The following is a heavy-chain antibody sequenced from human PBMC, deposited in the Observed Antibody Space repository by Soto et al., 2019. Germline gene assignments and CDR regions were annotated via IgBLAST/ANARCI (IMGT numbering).Heavy chain of an antibody. V-gene: IGHV4-31*03. CDR1: GGSVRSGGYY. Sequence: SETLSLTCTVSGGSVRSGGYYWSLVRQNPRRGLEWIGNIYYSGNTYYNPSLKSRLTISVDTSKNQFSLNLSSVTAADTAVYYCARDRLMATAGTARHYFGLDVWGQGTTVTVFS. CDR2: IYYSGNT. D-gene: IGHD5-18*01. CDR3: ARDRLMATAGTARHYFGLDV. J-gene: IGHJ6*02.